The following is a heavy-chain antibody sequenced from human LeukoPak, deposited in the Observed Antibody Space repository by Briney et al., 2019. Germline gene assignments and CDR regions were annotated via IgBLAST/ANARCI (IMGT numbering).Heavy chain of an antibody. CDR1: GYTFSSYG. Sequence: ASVKVSCKASGYTFSSYGISWVRQAPGQGLEWMGWISDHTGITSDAQKVQGRVAMTTDTSTSTAYMELTSLRSDDTAVYYCARHRSDYRYDAFDMWGQGTMVTVSS. D-gene: IGHD3-16*01. CDR2: ISDHTGIT. J-gene: IGHJ3*02. V-gene: IGHV1-18*01. CDR3: ARHRSDYRYDAFDM.